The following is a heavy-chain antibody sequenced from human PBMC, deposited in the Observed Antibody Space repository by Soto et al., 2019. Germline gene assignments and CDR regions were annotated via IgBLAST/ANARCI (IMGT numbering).Heavy chain of an antibody. CDR3: ARGYDVPATKGNYYYYMDV. CDR1: GGTFSSYT. CDR2: IIPILGIA. D-gene: IGHD2-2*01. Sequence: QVQLVQSGAEVKKPGSSVKVSCKASGGTFSSYTISWVRQAPGQGLEWMGRIIPILGIANYAQKFQGRVTITADKSTSTAYMELSSLRSEDTAVYYCARGYDVPATKGNYYYYMDVWGKGTTVTVSS. V-gene: IGHV1-69*02. J-gene: IGHJ6*03.